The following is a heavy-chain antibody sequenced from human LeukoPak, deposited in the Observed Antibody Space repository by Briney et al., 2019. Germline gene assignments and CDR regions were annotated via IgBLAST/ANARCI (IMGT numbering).Heavy chain of an antibody. Sequence: SETLSLTCTVSGGSISSYYWSWIRQPPGKGLEWIGYIYYSGSTNYNPSLKSRVTISVDTSKNQLSLKLSSVTAADTAVYYCAREGVPSYYYDSSGYYYVGAFDIWGQGTMVTVSS. D-gene: IGHD3-22*01. J-gene: IGHJ3*02. V-gene: IGHV4-59*01. CDR1: GGSISSYY. CDR2: IYYSGST. CDR3: AREGVPSYYYDSSGYYYVGAFDI.